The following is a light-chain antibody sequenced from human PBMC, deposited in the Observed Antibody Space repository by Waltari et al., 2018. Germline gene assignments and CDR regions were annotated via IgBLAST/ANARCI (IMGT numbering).Light chain of an antibody. CDR1: SSDDGDHQY. V-gene: IGLV2-11*01. CDR3: CSYAGSYVI. J-gene: IGLJ2*01. CDR2: DGN. Sequence: QSGLTQPRSVSGSPGPSVTIPCTAISSDDGDHQYVSWYQQTPGKAPKPMIYDGNKRPSGVPDRFSGSKSANTASLTISGLQAEDEADYSCCSYAGSYVIFGEGTKLTVL.